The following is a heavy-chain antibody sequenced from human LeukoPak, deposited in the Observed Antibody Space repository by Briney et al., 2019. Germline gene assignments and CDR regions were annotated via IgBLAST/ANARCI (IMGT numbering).Heavy chain of an antibody. CDR1: GFTFSSYS. CDR2: ISSSSSYI. V-gene: IGHV3-21*01. CDR3: ARVRDGYKSPFDY. J-gene: IGHJ4*02. D-gene: IGHD5-24*01. Sequence: PGGSLRLSCAASGFTFSSYSMNWVRQAPGKGLEWLSSISSSSSYIYYADSVKGRFTISRDNAKNSLYLQMNSLRAEDTAVYYCARVRDGYKSPFDYWGQGTLVTVSS.